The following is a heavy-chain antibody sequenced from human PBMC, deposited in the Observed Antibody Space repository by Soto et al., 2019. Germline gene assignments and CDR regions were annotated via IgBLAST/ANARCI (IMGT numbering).Heavy chain of an antibody. CDR1: GYTFTSYG. Sequence: GASVKVSCKASGYTFTSYGISWVRQAPGQGLEWMGWISTYNGNTNYAQKLQGRVTMTTDTSTSTAYMELRSLRSDDTAVYYCARDQGDSSGYYLGWFDPWGQGTLVTVSS. J-gene: IGHJ5*02. CDR2: ISTYNGNT. V-gene: IGHV1-18*04. D-gene: IGHD3-22*01. CDR3: ARDQGDSSGYYLGWFDP.